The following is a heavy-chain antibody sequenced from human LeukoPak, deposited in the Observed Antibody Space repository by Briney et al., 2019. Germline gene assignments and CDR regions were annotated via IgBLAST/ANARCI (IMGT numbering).Heavy chain of an antibody. J-gene: IGHJ6*03. V-gene: IGHV4-59*01. CDR2: IYYSGST. CDR3: ARHASKLWFGELFSSDYYYYYYMDV. D-gene: IGHD3-10*01. CDR1: GGSISSYY. Sequence: SETLSLTCTVSGGSISSYYWSWIRQPPGKGLEWIGYIYYSGSTNYNPSLKSRVTISVDTSKNQFSLKLSSVTAADTAVYYCARHASKLWFGELFSSDYYYYYYMDVWGKGTTVTISS.